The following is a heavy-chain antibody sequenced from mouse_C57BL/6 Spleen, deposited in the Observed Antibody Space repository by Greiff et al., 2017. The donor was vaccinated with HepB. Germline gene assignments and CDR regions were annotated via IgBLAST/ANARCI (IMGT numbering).Heavy chain of an antibody. CDR1: GYAFSSSW. D-gene: IGHD1-1*01. J-gene: IGHJ4*01. CDR2: IYPGDGDT. Sequence: QVQLKQSGPELVKPGASVKISCKASGYAFSSSWMNWVKQRPGKGLEWIGRIYPGDGDTNYNGKFKGKATLTADKSSSTAYMQLSSLTSEDSAVYFGARGITTVLEGAMDYWGQGTSVTVSS. V-gene: IGHV1-82*01. CDR3: ARGITTVLEGAMDY.